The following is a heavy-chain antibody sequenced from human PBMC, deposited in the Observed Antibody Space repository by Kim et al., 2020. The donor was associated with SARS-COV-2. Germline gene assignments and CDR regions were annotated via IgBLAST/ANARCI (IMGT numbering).Heavy chain of an antibody. J-gene: IGHJ6*02. V-gene: IGHV3-30*18. CDR1: GFTFSSYG. CDR3: AKDRDYGSGSYYMFVWGYYYYYGMDV. Sequence: GGSLRLSCAASGFTFSSYGMHWVRQAPGKGLEWVAVISYDGSNKYYADSVKGRFTISRDNSKNTLYLQMNSLRAEDTAVYYCAKDRDYGSGSYYMFVWGYYYYYGMDVWGQGTTVTVSS. D-gene: IGHD3-10*01. CDR2: ISYDGSNK.